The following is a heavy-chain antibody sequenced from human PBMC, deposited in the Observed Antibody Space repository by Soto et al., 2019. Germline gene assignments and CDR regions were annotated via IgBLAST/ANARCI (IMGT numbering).Heavy chain of an antibody. Sequence: GGSLRLSCVASGFTISSNYMGWVRQAPGKGLEWVSVLFSGGTTFYADSVKGRFTISRDNSKNTLYLQMNSLRAEDTAIYYCAKDRLWFGRATEDHWGQGILVTVSS. CDR3: AKDRLWFGRATEDH. J-gene: IGHJ4*02. D-gene: IGHD3-10*01. CDR2: LFSGGTT. V-gene: IGHV3-53*01. CDR1: GFTISSNY.